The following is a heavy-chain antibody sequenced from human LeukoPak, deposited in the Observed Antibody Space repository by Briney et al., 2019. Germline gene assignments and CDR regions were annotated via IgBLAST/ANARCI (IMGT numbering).Heavy chain of an antibody. CDR2: ISAYNGYT. CDR3: ARAKYDSSGYYWFDP. J-gene: IGHJ5*02. CDR1: GYTFTSYG. Sequence: GASVKVSCKASGYTFTSYGISWVRQAPGQGLEWMGWISAYNGYTKYAEKLQGRVTMTTDTSTSTAYMELRSLRSDDTAAYYCARAKYDSSGYYWFDPWGQGTLVTVSS. D-gene: IGHD3-22*01. V-gene: IGHV1-18*01.